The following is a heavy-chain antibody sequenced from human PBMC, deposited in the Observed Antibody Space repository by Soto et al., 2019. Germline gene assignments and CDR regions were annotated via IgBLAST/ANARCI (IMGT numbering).Heavy chain of an antibody. CDR2: INHSGST. J-gene: IGHJ6*02. V-gene: IGHV4-34*01. CDR3: VSRAGGGQWLVYGMDV. D-gene: IGHD6-19*01. Sequence: SETLSLTCAVYGGSFSGYYWSWIRQPPGKGLEWIGEINHSGSTNYNPSLKSRVTISVDTSKNQFSLKLSSVTAADTAVYYCVSRAGGGQWLVYGMDVWGQGTTVTVSS. CDR1: GGSFSGYY.